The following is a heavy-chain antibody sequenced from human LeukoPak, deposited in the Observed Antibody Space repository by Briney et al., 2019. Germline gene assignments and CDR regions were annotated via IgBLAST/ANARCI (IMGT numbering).Heavy chain of an antibody. J-gene: IGHJ5*02. CDR1: GGSISSYY. CDR3: ARVSSGWTNWFDP. Sequence: SETLSLTCTVSGGSISSYYWGWIRQPPGKGLEWIGSIYHSGSTYYNPSLKSRVTISVDTSKNQFSLKLSSVTAADTAVYYCARVSSGWTNWFDPWGQGTLVTVSS. D-gene: IGHD6-19*01. V-gene: IGHV4-38-2*02. CDR2: IYHSGST.